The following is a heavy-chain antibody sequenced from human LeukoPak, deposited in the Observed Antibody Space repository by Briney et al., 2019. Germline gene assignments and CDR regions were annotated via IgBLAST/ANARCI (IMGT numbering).Heavy chain of an antibody. CDR3: AKDFYYDSSGYYGGDAFDI. CDR1: GFTFSSYA. J-gene: IGHJ3*02. D-gene: IGHD3-22*01. CDR2: ISGSGGST. V-gene: IGHV3-23*01. Sequence: AGGSLRLSCAASGFTFSSYAMSWVRQAPGKGLEWVSAISGSGGSTYYADSVKGRFTISRDNSKNTLYLQMNSLRAEDTAVYYCAKDFYYDSSGYYGGDAFDIWGQGTMVTVSS.